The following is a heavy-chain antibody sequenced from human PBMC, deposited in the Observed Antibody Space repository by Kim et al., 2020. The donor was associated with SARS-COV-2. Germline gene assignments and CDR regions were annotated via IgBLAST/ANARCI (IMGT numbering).Heavy chain of an antibody. CDR3: ARHIVGATCDFDY. V-gene: IGHV5-10-1*01. D-gene: IGHD1-26*01. J-gene: IGHJ4*02. Sequence: FSPSFQGRVTISADKSISTAYLQWSSLKASDTAMYYCARHIVGATCDFDYWGQGTLVTVSS.